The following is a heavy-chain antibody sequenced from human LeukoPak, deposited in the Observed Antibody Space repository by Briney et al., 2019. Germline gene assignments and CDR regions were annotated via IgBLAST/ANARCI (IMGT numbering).Heavy chain of an antibody. CDR1: GFTLDDYA. D-gene: IGHD5-12*01. V-gene: IGHV3-43*02. J-gene: IGHJ4*02. CDR3: AKDVSGGYEGGLDY. CDR2: ISGDGGST. Sequence: PGGSLRLSCVASGFTLDDYAMHWVRQAPGKGLEWVSLISGDGGSTYYAPPLKGRFTIARENSKDALYLQMNSLRTEDTALYYCAKDVSGGYEGGLDYWGQGTLVTVSS.